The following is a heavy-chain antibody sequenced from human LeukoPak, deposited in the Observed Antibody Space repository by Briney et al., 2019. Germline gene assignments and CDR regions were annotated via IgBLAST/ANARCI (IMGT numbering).Heavy chain of an antibody. V-gene: IGHV3-33*08. CDR2: IWYDGSKE. Sequence: GGSLRLSCKASGFTFSSFGMHWVRQAPGKGLEWVAVIWYDGSKEYYADSVKGRFTISRDNSKNTVYLQMNSLRVEDTAVYYCARDWGSIGVTGLFDYWGQGTLVTVSS. J-gene: IGHJ4*02. D-gene: IGHD6-19*01. CDR1: GFTFSSFG. CDR3: ARDWGSIGVTGLFDY.